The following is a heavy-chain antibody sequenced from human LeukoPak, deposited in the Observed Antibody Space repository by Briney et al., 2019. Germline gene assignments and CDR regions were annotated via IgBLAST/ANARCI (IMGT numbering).Heavy chain of an antibody. V-gene: IGHV3-53*05. Sequence: GGPLRLSCTASGFTVSKNYMSWVRQAPGKGLEWVSVIYSGGSTYYADSVKGRFTISRDNSKNTLYLQMSSLRTEDTAVYYCAGGLGTGDAFDIWGQGTMVTVSS. CDR2: IYSGGST. D-gene: IGHD7-27*01. CDR3: AGGLGTGDAFDI. J-gene: IGHJ3*02. CDR1: GFTVSKNY.